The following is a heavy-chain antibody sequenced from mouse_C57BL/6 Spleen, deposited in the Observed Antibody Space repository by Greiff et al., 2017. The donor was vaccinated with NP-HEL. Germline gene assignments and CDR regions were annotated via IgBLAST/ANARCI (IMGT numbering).Heavy chain of an antibody. J-gene: IGHJ4*01. V-gene: IGHV1-82*01. D-gene: IGHD2-3*01. CDR2: IYPGDGDT. Sequence: VQRVESGPELVKPGASVKISCKASGYAFSSSWMNWVKQRPGKGLEWIGRIYPGDGDTNYNGKFKGKATLTADKSSSTAYMQLSSLTSEDSAVYFCAREDGYHAMDYWGQGTSVTVSS. CDR3: AREDGYHAMDY. CDR1: GYAFSSSW.